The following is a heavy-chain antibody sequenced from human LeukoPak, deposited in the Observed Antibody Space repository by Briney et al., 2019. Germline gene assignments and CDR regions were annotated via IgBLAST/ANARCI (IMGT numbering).Heavy chain of an antibody. V-gene: IGHV6-1*01. CDR2: TYYRSKWYN. Sequence: SQTLSLTCAISGDSVSSNSAAWNWIRQSPSRGLKWLGRTYYRSKWYNDYAVSVKSRMTINPDTSKNQFSLQLNSVTPEDTAVYYCARGLRYSTYYYYGMDVWGQGTTVTVSS. CDR1: GDSVSSNSAA. CDR3: ARGLRYSTYYYYGMDV. D-gene: IGHD6-13*01. J-gene: IGHJ6*02.